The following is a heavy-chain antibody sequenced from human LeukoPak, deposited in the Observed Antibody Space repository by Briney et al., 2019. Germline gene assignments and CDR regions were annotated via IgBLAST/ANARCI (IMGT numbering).Heavy chain of an antibody. Sequence: PSETLSLTCAVYGGSFSGYYWSWIRQPPGKGLEWIGEINHSGSTNYNPSLKSRVTISVDTSKNQFSLKLSSVTAADTAVYYCARVGGSYYGNSSAIDYWGQGTLVTVSS. V-gene: IGHV4-34*01. CDR3: ARVGGSYYGNSSAIDY. CDR2: INHSGST. J-gene: IGHJ4*02. CDR1: GGSFSGYY. D-gene: IGHD1-26*01.